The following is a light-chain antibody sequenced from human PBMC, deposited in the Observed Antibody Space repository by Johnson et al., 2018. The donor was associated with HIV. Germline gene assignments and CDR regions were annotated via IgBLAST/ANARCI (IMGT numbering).Light chain of an antibody. CDR3: GTWDLSLRAKV. V-gene: IGLV1-51*02. CDR2: ENN. J-gene: IGLJ1*01. Sequence: QSVLTQPPSVSAAPGQKVTISCSGSSSNIGNNFVSWYQQFPGTAPKLLIYENNKRPSGIPDRFSGSKSGTSATLGITVLQTGDEAGYYCGTWDLSLRAKVFGTGTKVTV. CDR1: SSNIGNNF.